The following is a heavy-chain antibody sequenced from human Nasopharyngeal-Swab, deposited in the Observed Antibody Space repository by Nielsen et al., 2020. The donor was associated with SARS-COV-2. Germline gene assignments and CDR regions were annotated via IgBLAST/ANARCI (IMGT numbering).Heavy chain of an antibody. CDR2: ISWNSGSI. D-gene: IGHD5/OR15-5a*01. CDR3: ARGFASSLR. V-gene: IGHV3-9*01. CDR1: GFTFDDYA. J-gene: IGHJ4*02. Sequence: SLKISCAASGFTFDDYAMHWVRQAPGKGLEWVSGISWNSGSIGYADSVKGRFTISRDNSKNTLYLQMNSLRAEDTAVYYCARGFASSLRWGQGTLVTVSS.